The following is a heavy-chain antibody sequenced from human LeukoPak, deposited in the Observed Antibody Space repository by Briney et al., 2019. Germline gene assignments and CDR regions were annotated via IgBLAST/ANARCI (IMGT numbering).Heavy chain of an antibody. Sequence: SETLSLTCAVYGGSFSGYYWSWIRQPPGKGLEWIGEINRSGSTNYNPSLKSRVTISVDTSKNQFSLKLSSVTAADTAVYYCARAMVRGSYYYYYYMDVWGKGTTVTVSS. D-gene: IGHD3-10*01. J-gene: IGHJ6*03. V-gene: IGHV4-34*01. CDR1: GGSFSGYY. CDR2: INRSGST. CDR3: ARAMVRGSYYYYYYMDV.